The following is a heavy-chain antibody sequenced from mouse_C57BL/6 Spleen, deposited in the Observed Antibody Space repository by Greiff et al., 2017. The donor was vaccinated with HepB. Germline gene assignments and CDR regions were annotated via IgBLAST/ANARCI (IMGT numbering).Heavy chain of an antibody. V-gene: IGHV1-77*01. CDR2: IGPGSGST. CDR1: GYTFTDYY. CDR3: ERDYYCSCFMGYWFFW. J-gene: IGHJ3*02. D-gene: IGHD1-1*01. Sequence: QVQLQQSGAELVKPGASVKISCKASGYTFTDYYINWVKQRPGQGLEWIGKIGPGSGSTYYNEKFKGKATLTADKSSSTAYMQRSSLTSEVSAVYCCERDYYCSCFMGYWFFWGGRGIVVIVS.